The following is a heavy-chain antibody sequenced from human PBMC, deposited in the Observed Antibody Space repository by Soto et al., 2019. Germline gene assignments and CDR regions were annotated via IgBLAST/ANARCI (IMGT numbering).Heavy chain of an antibody. J-gene: IGHJ5*02. CDR2: IYYSGST. CDR3: ARDVPEEPGWFDP. Sequence: QVQLQESGPGLVKPSETLSLTCTVSGGSISSYYWSWIRQPPGKGLEWIGYIYYSGSTNYNPSLKGRVTISVDTSKNQFSLKLSSVTAADTAVYYCARDVPEEPGWFDPWGQGTLVTVSS. CDR1: GGSISSYY. V-gene: IGHV4-59*01. D-gene: IGHD2-2*01.